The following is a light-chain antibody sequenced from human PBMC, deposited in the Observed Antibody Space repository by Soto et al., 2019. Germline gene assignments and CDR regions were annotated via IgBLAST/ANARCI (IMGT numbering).Light chain of an antibody. Sequence: AIRMTQSPSSFSASTGDRVTITCRASQDISSYLAWYQQKPGKAPKLLIYAASTLQSGVPSRFSGSGSGTDFTLTISCLQSEDFATYYCQQYYSYPFTFGPGTKVDIK. J-gene: IGKJ3*01. CDR2: AAS. CDR3: QQYYSYPFT. CDR1: QDISSY. V-gene: IGKV1-8*01.